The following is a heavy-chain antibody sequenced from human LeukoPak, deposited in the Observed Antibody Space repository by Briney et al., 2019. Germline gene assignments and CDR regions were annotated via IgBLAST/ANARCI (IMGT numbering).Heavy chain of an antibody. D-gene: IGHD3-16*01. CDR1: GFTFTNYW. CDR2: INGDGSNS. V-gene: IGHV3-74*01. CDR3: ARTSPTSHFDF. J-gene: IGHJ4*02. Sequence: GGSLRLSCVASGFTFTNYWMQWVRQAPGKGLVWVSRINGDGSNSNYADSVKGRFTISRDNARNTLYLQMNGLRAEDTALYYCARTSPTSHFDFWGQGTLVTVSS.